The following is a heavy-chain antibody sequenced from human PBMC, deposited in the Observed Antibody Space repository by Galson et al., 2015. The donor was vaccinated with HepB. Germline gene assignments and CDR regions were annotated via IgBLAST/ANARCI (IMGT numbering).Heavy chain of an antibody. CDR3: ARSWFGEFVLLY. D-gene: IGHD3-10*01. V-gene: IGHV1-2*02. CDR1: GYTFTGYY. J-gene: IGHJ4*02. CDR2: INPNSGGT. Sequence: SVKVSCKASGYTFTGYYMHWVRQAPGQGLEWMGWINPNSGGTNYAQKFQGRVTMTRDTSISTAYMELSRLRSDDTAVYYCARSWFGEFVLLYWGQGTLVTVSS.